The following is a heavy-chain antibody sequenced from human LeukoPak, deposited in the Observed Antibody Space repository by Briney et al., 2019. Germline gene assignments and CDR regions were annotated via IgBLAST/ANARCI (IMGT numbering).Heavy chain of an antibody. D-gene: IGHD3-10*01. CDR1: GFTFSSYA. CDR3: AKDDGSNFVRGYFDH. CDR2: IGNSGRST. J-gene: IGHJ4*02. Sequence: GGSLRLSCTASGFTFSSYAMSWVRLAPGKGLEWVSGIGNSGRSTYYADSVQGRFTISRDNSKNTLYLQMDSLRVEDTALYYCAKDDGSNFVRGYFDHWGQGALITVSS. V-gene: IGHV3-23*01.